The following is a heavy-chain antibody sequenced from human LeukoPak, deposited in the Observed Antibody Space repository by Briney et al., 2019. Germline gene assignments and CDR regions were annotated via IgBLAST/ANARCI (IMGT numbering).Heavy chain of an antibody. V-gene: IGHV3-23*01. D-gene: IGHD5-18*01. CDR3: AKDLTQYGYSTDY. CDR2: ISGSGGTT. CDR1: GFTFSSYA. Sequence: GESLRLSCAASGFTFSSYAMSWVRQAPGKGLEWVSAISGSGGTTYYADSVKGRFTISRDNSKNRLYLQMNSLRAEDTAIYYCAKDLTQYGYSTDYWGQGTLVTVSS. J-gene: IGHJ4*02.